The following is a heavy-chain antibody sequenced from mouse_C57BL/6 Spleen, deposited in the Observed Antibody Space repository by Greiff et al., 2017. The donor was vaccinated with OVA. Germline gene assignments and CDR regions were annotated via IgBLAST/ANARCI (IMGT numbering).Heavy chain of an antibody. Sequence: EVKLMESGPELVKPGASVKMSCKASGYTFTDYNMHWVKQSHGKSLEWIGYINPNNGGTSYNQKFKGKATLTVNKSSSTAYMELRSLTSEDSAVYYCACDYTWFAYWGQGTLVTVSA. CDR3: ACDYTWFAY. V-gene: IGHV1-22*01. CDR1: GYTFTDYN. D-gene: IGHD2-4*01. CDR2: INPNNGGT. J-gene: IGHJ3*01.